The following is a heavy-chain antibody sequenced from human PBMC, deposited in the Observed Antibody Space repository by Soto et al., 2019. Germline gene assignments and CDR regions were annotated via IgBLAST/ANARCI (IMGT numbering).Heavy chain of an antibody. Sequence: EVQLVESGGDLVQPGGSLRLSCAVSGLIFSNYWMHWVRQAPGKGLVWVSRINSDGSSTDYADSVKGRFTISRDNAKNTLYLQMNSLRAEDTAVYYCGRGGRIVAAASVDWGQGTLVTVSS. V-gene: IGHV3-74*01. CDR3: GRGGRIVAAASVD. D-gene: IGHD6-25*01. CDR1: GLIFSNYW. J-gene: IGHJ4*02. CDR2: INSDGSST.